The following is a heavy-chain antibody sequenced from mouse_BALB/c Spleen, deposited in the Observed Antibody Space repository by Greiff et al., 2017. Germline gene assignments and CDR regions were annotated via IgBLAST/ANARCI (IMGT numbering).Heavy chain of an antibody. CDR2: IDPSDSYT. V-gene: IGHV1-69*02. CDR3: ARGMGSSYLYAMDY. J-gene: IGHJ4*01. Sequence: QVQLQQPGAELVKPGASVKLSCKASGYTFTSYWMHWVKQRPGQGLEWIGEIDPSDSYTNYNQKFKGKATLTVDKSSSTAYMQLSSLTSEDSAVYYCARGMGSSYLYAMDYWGQGTSVTVSS. D-gene: IGHD1-1*01. CDR1: GYTFTSYW.